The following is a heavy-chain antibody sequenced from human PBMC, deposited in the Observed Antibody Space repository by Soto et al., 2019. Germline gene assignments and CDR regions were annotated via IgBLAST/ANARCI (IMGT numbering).Heavy chain of an antibody. CDR3: VRMNADSYYYSSALDV. V-gene: IGHV2-26*01. CDR2: IFSDAER. J-gene: IGHJ6*02. D-gene: IGHD2-21*02. CDR1: GFSLTTGRMG. Sequence: QVTLRESGPVLLKPTETLTLTCNVSGFSLTTGRMGVSWIRQPPGKALKWLAHIFSDAERSYSTFLQVRLNISTDGSGSQVVLTMTNMGPVDTGTYFCVRMNADSYYYSSALDVWGQGTTVTVSS.